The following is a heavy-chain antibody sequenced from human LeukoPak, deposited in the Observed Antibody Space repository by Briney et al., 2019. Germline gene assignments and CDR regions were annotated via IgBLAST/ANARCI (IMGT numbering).Heavy chain of an antibody. V-gene: IGHV3-21*01. CDR2: ISSSSSYI. CDR3: ARAWSSGNYYFDY. Sequence: GGSLRLSCAASGFTFSSYTMNWVRQAPGKGLEWVSSISSSSSYIYYADSMKGRFTISRDNAKNSLYLQMNSLRAGDTAVYYCARAWSSGNYYFDYWGQGTLVTVSS. D-gene: IGHD3-10*01. CDR1: GFTFSSYT. J-gene: IGHJ4*02.